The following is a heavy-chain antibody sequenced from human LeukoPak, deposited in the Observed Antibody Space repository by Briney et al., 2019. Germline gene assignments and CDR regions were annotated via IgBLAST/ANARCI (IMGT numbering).Heavy chain of an antibody. CDR2: IYYSGGT. CDR3: ARLGFSNSGSYLAPSDY. V-gene: IGHV4-59*08. D-gene: IGHD1-26*01. CDR1: GGSISSYY. J-gene: IGHJ4*02. Sequence: PSETLSLTCTVSGGSISSYYWSWIRQPPGKGLEWIGYIYYSGGTNYNPSLKSRVTISVDTSKSQFSLKLSSVTAADTAVYYCARLGFSNSGSYLAPSDYWGQGTLVTVSS.